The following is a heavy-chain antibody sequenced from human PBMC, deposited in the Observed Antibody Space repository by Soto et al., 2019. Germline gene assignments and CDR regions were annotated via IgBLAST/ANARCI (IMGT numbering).Heavy chain of an antibody. D-gene: IGHD3-22*01. CDR3: ARDAYYYDRSGMGFDY. J-gene: IGHJ4*02. CDR2: IYYSGST. V-gene: IGHV4-30-4*01. Sequence: QVQLQESGPGLVKPSQTLSLTCTVSGGSISSGDYYWSWIRQPPGKGLEWIGYIYYSGSTYYNPSLQSRVTISVDTSKNQFSLKLSSVTAADTAVYYCARDAYYYDRSGMGFDYWGQGTLVTVSS. CDR1: GGSISSGDYY.